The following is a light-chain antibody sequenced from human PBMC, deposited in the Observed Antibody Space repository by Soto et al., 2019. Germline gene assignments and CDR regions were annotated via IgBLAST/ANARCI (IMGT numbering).Light chain of an antibody. V-gene: IGLV2-14*01. CDR2: EVS. J-gene: IGLJ3*02. CDR1: SSDVGGYNY. CDR3: ISYTSSSTWV. Sequence: QSALTQPASVSGSPGQSITISCTGTSSDVGGYNYVSWYQYHPVKAPKLLIYEVSNRPSGVSDRFSGSRSGNTASLTISGLQAEDESHDYCISYTSSSTWVFGGGTKLTVL.